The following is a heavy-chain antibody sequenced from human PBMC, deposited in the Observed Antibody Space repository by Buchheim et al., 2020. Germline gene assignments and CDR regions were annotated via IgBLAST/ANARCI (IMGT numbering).Heavy chain of an antibody. D-gene: IGHD3-9*01. CDR2: ISYDGSNK. J-gene: IGHJ6*02. V-gene: IGHV3-30*18. Sequence: QVQLVESGGGVVQPGRSLRLSCAASGFTFSSYGMHWVRQAPGKGLEWVAVISYDGSNKYYADSVKGRFNISRDNSKNKLYLQMNSLRAEDTAVYYCAKDGELRYFDWLFANYGMDVWGQGTT. CDR1: GFTFSSYG. CDR3: AKDGELRYFDWLFANYGMDV.